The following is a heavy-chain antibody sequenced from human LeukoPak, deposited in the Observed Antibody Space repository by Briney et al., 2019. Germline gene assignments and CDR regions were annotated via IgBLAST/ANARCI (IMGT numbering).Heavy chain of an antibody. D-gene: IGHD5-18*01. CDR1: GFSFNKYS. Sequence: GGSLRLSCAASGFSFNKYSMNWVRQAPGKGLEWLSSISSKSGYLSYADSVKGRFTISRDNAKNSLYLQMNSLRAEDTAVYYCASAGYSYGYWGYWGQGTLVTVSS. J-gene: IGHJ4*02. CDR2: ISSKSGYL. CDR3: ASAGYSYGYWGY. V-gene: IGHV3-21*01.